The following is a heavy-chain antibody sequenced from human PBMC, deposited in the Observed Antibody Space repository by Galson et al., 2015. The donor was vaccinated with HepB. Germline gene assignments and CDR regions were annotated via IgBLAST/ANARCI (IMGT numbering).Heavy chain of an antibody. Sequence: SLRLPCAVSGFTFSHYWMSWIRQAPGKGLEWISYVSSDATSADFADSVRGRFTISRDNANNSMSLQMTSLKVEDTAVYFCARGSYCGADCYPYHFDYWGQGVLVTVSS. CDR2: VSSDATSA. CDR1: GFTFSHYW. CDR3: ARGSYCGADCYPYHFDY. D-gene: IGHD2-21*02. J-gene: IGHJ4*02. V-gene: IGHV3-11*06.